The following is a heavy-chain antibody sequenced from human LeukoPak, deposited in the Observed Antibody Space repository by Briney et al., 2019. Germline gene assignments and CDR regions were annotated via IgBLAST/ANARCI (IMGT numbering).Heavy chain of an antibody. J-gene: IGHJ4*02. CDR1: GYSFTAFD. D-gene: IGHD3-10*01. Sequence: ASVRVSCNASGYSFTAFDIHWVRQSPGQGLRGMGWIHPRSGETNYAYKFRGRVTMTRDTSISTTFMDLGSLGSEDTAVYYCARDGEYGTGSYYRGCFDYWGQGTLVTVSS. CDR3: ARDGEYGTGSYYRGCFDY. V-gene: IGHV1-2*02. CDR2: IHPRSGET.